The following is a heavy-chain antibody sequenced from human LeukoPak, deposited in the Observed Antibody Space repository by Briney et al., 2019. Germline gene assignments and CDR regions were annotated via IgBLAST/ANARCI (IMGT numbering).Heavy chain of an antibody. V-gene: IGHV4-39*01. CDR1: GGSISSSSYY. J-gene: IGHJ4*02. Sequence: TSETLSLTCTVSGGSISSSSYYWGWIRQPPGKGLEWIGSIYYSGSTYYNPSLKSRVTISVDTSKNQFSLKLSSVTAADTAVYYCARHGGYSSSPGYWGQGTLVTVSP. CDR2: IYYSGST. CDR3: ARHGGYSSSPGY. D-gene: IGHD6-13*01.